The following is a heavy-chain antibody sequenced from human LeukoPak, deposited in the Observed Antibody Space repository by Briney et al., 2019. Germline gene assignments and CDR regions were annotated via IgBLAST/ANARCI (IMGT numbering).Heavy chain of an antibody. CDR3: AREPRQIAAAKINWFDP. CDR2: ISSSSSYI. D-gene: IGHD6-13*01. CDR1: GLTFSSYS. J-gene: IGHJ5*02. Sequence: GGSLRLSCAASGLTFSSYSMNWVRQAPGKGLEWVSSISSSSSYIYYAGSVKGRFTISRDNAKNSLYLQMNSLRAEDTAVYYCAREPRQIAAAKINWFDPWGQGTLVTVSS. V-gene: IGHV3-21*01.